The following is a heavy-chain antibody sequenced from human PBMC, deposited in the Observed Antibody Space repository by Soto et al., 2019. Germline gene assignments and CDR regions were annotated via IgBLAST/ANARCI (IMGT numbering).Heavy chain of an antibody. Sequence: GGSLRLSCAASGFTFSSYAMSWVRRAPGKGLEWVSAISGSGGSTYYADSVKGRFTISRDNSKNTLYLQMNSLRAEDTAVYYCARSPFWSGYYLYYYGMDVWGQGTTVTVSS. J-gene: IGHJ6*02. V-gene: IGHV3-23*01. CDR3: ARSPFWSGYYLYYYGMDV. D-gene: IGHD3-3*01. CDR2: ISGSGGST. CDR1: GFTFSSYA.